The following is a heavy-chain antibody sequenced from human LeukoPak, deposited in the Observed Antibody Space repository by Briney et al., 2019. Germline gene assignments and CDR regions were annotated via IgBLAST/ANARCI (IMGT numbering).Heavy chain of an antibody. CDR2: ISRSSSTI. CDR1: GFSFSSYS. V-gene: IGHV3-48*01. Sequence: GGSLRLSCATSGFSFSSYSISWVRQAPGKGLEWVSYISRSSSTIYYADSVKCRFTISRDNAKNSLYLQMNSLRAEDTAVYYCVKDDGDYNAFDIWGRGTMVTVSS. CDR3: VKDDGDYNAFDI. D-gene: IGHD4-17*01. J-gene: IGHJ3*02.